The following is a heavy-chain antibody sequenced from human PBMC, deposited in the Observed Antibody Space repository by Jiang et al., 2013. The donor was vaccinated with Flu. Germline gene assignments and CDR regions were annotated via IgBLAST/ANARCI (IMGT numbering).Heavy chain of an antibody. CDR2: TYYRSKWYN. CDR3: ARDEVERYNWNDGIDP. Sequence: QTLSLTCAISGDSVSTNSAAWNWIRQSPSRGLEWLGRTYYRSKWYNDYAVSVKSRITINPDTSKNQFSLQLNSVTPEDTAVYYCARDEVERYNWNDGIDPWGQGTLVTVSS. CDR1: GDSVSTNSAA. D-gene: IGHD1-20*01. J-gene: IGHJ5*02. V-gene: IGHV6-1*01.